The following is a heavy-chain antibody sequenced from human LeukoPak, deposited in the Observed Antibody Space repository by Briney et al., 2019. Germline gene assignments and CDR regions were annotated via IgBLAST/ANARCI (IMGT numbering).Heavy chain of an antibody. J-gene: IGHJ6*02. D-gene: IGHD1-20*01. CDR2: INPSGGST. CDR3: ARGSNWSPYYHYYGMDV. Sequence: ASVKVSCKASGYTFTSYCMHWVRQAPGQGLEWMGIINPSGGSTSYAQKFQGRVTMTRDTSTSTVYMELSSLRSADTAVYYCARGSNWSPYYHYYGMDVWGQGTTVTVSS. CDR1: GYTFTSYC. V-gene: IGHV1-46*01.